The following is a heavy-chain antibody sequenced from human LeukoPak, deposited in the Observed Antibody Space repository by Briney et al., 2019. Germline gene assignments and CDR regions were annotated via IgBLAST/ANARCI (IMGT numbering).Heavy chain of an antibody. CDR2: IYYSGST. D-gene: IGHD3-10*01. CDR3: ARGRGRLLWFGELTLKPFDY. J-gene: IGHJ4*02. V-gene: IGHV4-59*12. CDR1: GGSISSYY. Sequence: SETLSLTCTVSGGSISSYYWSWIRQPPGKGLEWIGYIYYSGSTNYNPSLKSRVTISVDTSKNQFSLKLSSVTAADTAVYYCARGRGRLLWFGELTLKPFDYWGQGTLVTVSS.